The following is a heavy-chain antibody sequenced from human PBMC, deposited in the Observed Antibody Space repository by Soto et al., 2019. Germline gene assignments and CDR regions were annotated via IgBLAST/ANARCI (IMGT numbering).Heavy chain of an antibody. Sequence: EVQLVESGGGLVQPGGSLRLSCAASGFTLSTYWMHWVRQAPGEGLVWVSRINSDGSSTIYADSVKGRFTISRENAHNTVYMEMYSLRAADTAVYYCTRVRENYRYFDYWGQGILVTVSS. CDR2: INSDGSST. CDR3: TRVRENYRYFDY. D-gene: IGHD4-4*01. J-gene: IGHJ4*02. V-gene: IGHV3-74*01. CDR1: GFTLSTYW.